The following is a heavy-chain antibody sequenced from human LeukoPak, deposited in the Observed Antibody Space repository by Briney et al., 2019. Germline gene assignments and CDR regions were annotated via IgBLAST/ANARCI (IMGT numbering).Heavy chain of an antibody. D-gene: IGHD1-26*01. CDR3: ARISLGAIWGYYYGMDV. J-gene: IGHJ6*02. Sequence: SVTVSCKASGGTFSSYAISWVRRAPGQGLEWMGGIIPIFDTADYAQKFQGRVTITADESTSTAYMELSSLRSEDTAVFYCARISLGAIWGYYYGMDVWGQGTTVTVSS. CDR1: GGTFSSYA. CDR2: IIPIFDTA. V-gene: IGHV1-69*13.